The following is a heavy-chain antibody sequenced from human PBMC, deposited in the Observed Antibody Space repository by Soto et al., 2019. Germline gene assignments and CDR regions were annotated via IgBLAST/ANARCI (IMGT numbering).Heavy chain of an antibody. V-gene: IGHV3-48*02. CDR3: ARPEISTLTYFDY. CDR1: GFTFSSYS. Sequence: EVQLVESGGGLVQPGGSLRLSCAASGFTFSSYSMTWVRQAPGKGLEWVSYISSSSSTIYYADSVKGRFTISRDNAKNSLYLQMNSLRDEDTAVYYCARPEISTLTYFDYWGQGTLVTVSS. CDR2: ISSSSSTI. J-gene: IGHJ4*02. D-gene: IGHD2-2*01.